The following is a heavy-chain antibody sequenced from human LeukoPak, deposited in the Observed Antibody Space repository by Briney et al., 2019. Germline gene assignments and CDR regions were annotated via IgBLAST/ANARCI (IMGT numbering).Heavy chain of an antibody. Sequence: GGSLRLSCAASGFTFSSYWMSWVRQAPGKGLEWVANIRQDGSEKYYVDSVKGRFTISRDNAKNSLYLQMNSLRAEDTAVYYCASSRRDGYNLGWLDPWGQGTLVTVSS. D-gene: IGHD5-24*01. J-gene: IGHJ5*02. CDR2: IRQDGSEK. CDR1: GFTFSSYW. CDR3: ASSRRDGYNLGWLDP. V-gene: IGHV3-7*02.